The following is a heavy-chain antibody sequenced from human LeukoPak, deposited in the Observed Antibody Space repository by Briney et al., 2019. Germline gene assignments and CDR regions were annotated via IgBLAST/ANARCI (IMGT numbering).Heavy chain of an antibody. J-gene: IGHJ4*02. CDR2: TSGSGGST. CDR3: AKDPPTSGTTFDY. V-gene: IGHV3-23*01. D-gene: IGHD1-1*01. CDR1: GFTFSSYA. Sequence: GGSLRLSCAASGFTFSSYAMSWVRQAPGKGLEWVSTTSGSGGSTYYADSVKGRFTISRDNSKNMLYLQMNSLRAEDTAVYYCAKDPPTSGTTFDYWGQGTLVTVSS.